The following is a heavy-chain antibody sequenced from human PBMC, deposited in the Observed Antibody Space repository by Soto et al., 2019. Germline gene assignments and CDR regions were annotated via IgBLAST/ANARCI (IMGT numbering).Heavy chain of an antibody. CDR3: ARPMYYCARLGYSSGWYPGSFDY. Sequence: ASVKVSCKASGYTFTDYSMHWVRQAPGQRLEWMGWIHGNNGNTRYSQNFQGRVTITRDTSASTDYMELGSLTSEDTAVYYCARPMYYCARLGYSSGWYPGSFDYWGQGTLVTVSS. D-gene: IGHD6-13*01. J-gene: IGHJ4*02. V-gene: IGHV1-3*01. CDR1: GYTFTDYS. CDR2: IHGNNGNT.